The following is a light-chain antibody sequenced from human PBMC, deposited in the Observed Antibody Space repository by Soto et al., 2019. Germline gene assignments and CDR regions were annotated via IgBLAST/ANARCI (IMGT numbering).Light chain of an antibody. CDR1: SSNIGSNT. J-gene: IGLJ3*02. V-gene: IGLV1-44*01. CDR2: ANN. Sequence: QSVVTQPPSASGTPGQRVTISCSGSSSNIGSNTVNWYQQVPGTAPKLLIYANNKRPSGVSDRFSGSKSGTSASLAISGIQSEDEADYYCAPWDDRLNGWVFGGGTKLTVL. CDR3: APWDDRLNGWV.